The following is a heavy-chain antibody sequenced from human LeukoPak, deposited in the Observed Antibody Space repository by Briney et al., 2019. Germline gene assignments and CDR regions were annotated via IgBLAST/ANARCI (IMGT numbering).Heavy chain of an antibody. CDR3: ARDLYYYDSSGYYPPDY. D-gene: IGHD3-22*01. V-gene: IGHV1-8*03. Sequence: ASVKVSCKASGYTFTSYDINWVRQATGQGLEWMGWMNPNSGNTGYAQKFQGRVTITRNTSISTAYMELSSLRSEDTAVYYCARDLYYYDSSGYYPPDYWGQGTLVTVSS. J-gene: IGHJ4*02. CDR2: MNPNSGNT. CDR1: GYTFTSYD.